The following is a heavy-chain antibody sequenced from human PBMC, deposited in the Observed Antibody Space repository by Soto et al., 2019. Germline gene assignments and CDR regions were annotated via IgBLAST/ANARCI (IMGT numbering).Heavy chain of an antibody. CDR1: GFTLTRSA. D-gene: IGHD1-26*01. V-gene: IGHV3-7*01. CDR3: AKWEGAGSDY. J-gene: IGHJ4*02. Sequence: GGSLRLSCAGSGFTLTRSAVSWVRQAQGKGLEWVANVNEDGSERYYVDSVKGRFTVSRDNAKNSLYLQMNSLRAEDTAVYYCAKWEGAGSDYWGQGTLVTVSS. CDR2: VNEDGSER.